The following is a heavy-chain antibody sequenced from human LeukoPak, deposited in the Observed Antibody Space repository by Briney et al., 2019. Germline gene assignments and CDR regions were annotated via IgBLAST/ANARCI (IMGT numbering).Heavy chain of an antibody. J-gene: IGHJ4*02. CDR3: ASEAGTTGFDY. CDR1: GYTFTGYY. D-gene: IGHD1-1*01. CDR2: INPNSGST. Sequence: GASVKVSCKASGYTFTGYYMHWVRQAPGQGLEWMGWINPNSGSTNYAQKFQGWVTMTRDTSISTAYMELSRLRSDDTAVYYCASEAGTTGFDYWGQGTLVTVSS. V-gene: IGHV1-2*04.